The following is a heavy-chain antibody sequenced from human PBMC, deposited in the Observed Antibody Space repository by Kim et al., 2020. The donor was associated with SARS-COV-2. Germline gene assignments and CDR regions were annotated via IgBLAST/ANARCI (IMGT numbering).Heavy chain of an antibody. CDR3: TTAGSGRHLVVPAAMFHQYYYYGMDV. CDR1: GFTFSNAW. D-gene: IGHD2-2*01. V-gene: IGHV3-15*01. J-gene: IGHJ6*02. Sequence: GGSLRLSCAASGFTFSNAWMSWVRQAPGRGLEWVGRIKSKTDGGTTDYAAPVKGRFTISRDDSKNTLYLQMNSLKTEDTAVYYCTTAGSGRHLVVPAAMFHQYYYYGMDVWGQGTTVTVSS. CDR2: IKSKTDGGTT.